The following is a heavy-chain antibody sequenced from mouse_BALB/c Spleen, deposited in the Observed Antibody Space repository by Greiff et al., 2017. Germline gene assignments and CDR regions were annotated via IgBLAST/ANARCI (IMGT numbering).Heavy chain of an antibody. Sequence: EVKLVESGAELVRSGASVKLSCTASGFNIKDYYMHWVKQRPEQGLEWIGWIDPENGDTEYAPKFQGKATMTADTSSNTAYLQLSSLTSEDTAVYYCSDYYGSSGAYWGQGTLVTVSA. V-gene: IGHV14-4*02. D-gene: IGHD1-1*01. CDR3: SDYYGSSGAY. J-gene: IGHJ3*01. CDR1: GFNIKDYY. CDR2: IDPENGDT.